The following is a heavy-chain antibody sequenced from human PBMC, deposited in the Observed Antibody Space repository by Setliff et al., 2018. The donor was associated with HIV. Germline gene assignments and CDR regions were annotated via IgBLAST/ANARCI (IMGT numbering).Heavy chain of an antibody. J-gene: IGHJ4*02. V-gene: IGHV1-2*04. D-gene: IGHD1-1*01. Sequence: ASVKVSCKASGYSFTDYYIHWVRQAPGQGLEWMGWINPKSDGTNYAQRFQGWTTMTRDTSISTAYMELSRLRSDDTAVYYCAQLGMVDDFDYWGQGTLVTVSS. CDR1: GYSFTDYY. CDR2: INPKSDGT. CDR3: AQLGMVDDFDY.